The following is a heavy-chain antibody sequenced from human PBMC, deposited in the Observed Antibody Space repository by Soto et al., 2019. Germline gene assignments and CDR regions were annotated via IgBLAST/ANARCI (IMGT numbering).Heavy chain of an antibody. CDR2: ISSSSSYI. CDR3: AREVSSVTTTDDYYYYYYMDV. D-gene: IGHD4-17*01. J-gene: IGHJ6*03. V-gene: IGHV3-21*01. CDR1: GFTFSSYS. Sequence: GGSLRLSCAASGFTFSSYSMNWVRQAPGKGLEWVSSISSSSSYIYYADSVKGRFTISRDNAKNSLYLQMNSLRAEDTAVYYCAREVSSVTTTDDYYYYYYMDVWGKGTTVTVSS.